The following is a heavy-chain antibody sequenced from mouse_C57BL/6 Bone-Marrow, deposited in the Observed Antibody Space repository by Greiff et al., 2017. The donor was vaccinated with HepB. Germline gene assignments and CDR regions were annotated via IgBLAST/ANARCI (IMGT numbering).Heavy chain of an antibody. J-gene: IGHJ3*01. Sequence: VQLKESGPGLVQPSQSLSITCTVSGFSLTSYGVHWVRQSPGKGLEWLGVIWSGGSTDYNAAFISRLSISKDNSKSQVFFKMNSLQADDTAIYYCARAVYRSYVWFAYWGQGTLVTVSA. D-gene: IGHD1-1*01. CDR1: GFSLTSYG. CDR3: ARAVYRSYVWFAY. CDR2: IWSGGST. V-gene: IGHV2-2*01.